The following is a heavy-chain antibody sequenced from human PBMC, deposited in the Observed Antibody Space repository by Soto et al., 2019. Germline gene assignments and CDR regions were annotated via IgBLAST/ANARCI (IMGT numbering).Heavy chain of an antibody. Sequence: EVHLVESGGGLVQPGGSLRLSCAASGFTVSSKYMSWVRQAPGKGLEWVSLIQSGGPTYYAGSVKGRFTISRDTSENTLHLQMDSLRAEDTAVYYCARDDVLCDGGRCYGVPLAVWGKGTTVTVSS. D-gene: IGHD2-15*01. J-gene: IGHJ6*04. CDR3: ARDDVLCDGGRCYGVPLAV. CDR1: GFTVSSKY. V-gene: IGHV3-66*01. CDR2: IQSGGPT.